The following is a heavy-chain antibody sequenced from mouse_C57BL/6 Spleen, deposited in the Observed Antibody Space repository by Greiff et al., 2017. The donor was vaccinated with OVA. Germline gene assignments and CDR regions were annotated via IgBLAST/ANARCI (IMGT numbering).Heavy chain of an antibody. J-gene: IGHJ1*03. CDR3: ARFITTVVARGYFDV. Sequence: QVQLQQSGPGLVQPSQSLSITCTVSGFSLTSYGVHWVRQSPGKGLEWLGVIWSGGSTDYNAAFISRLSISKDNSKSQVFFKMNSLQADETAIYYCARFITTVVARGYFDVWGTGTTVTVSS. D-gene: IGHD1-1*01. CDR2: IWSGGST. V-gene: IGHV2-2*01. CDR1: GFSLTSYG.